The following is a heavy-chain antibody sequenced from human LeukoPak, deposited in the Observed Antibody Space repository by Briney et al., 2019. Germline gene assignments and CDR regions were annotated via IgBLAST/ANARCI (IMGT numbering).Heavy chain of an antibody. Sequence: GGSLRLSCAASGFTFSSYSMNWVRQAPGKGLEWVSSISSSSYIYYADSGKGRFTISRDNAKNSLYLKMTSLRDEDTAVYYCARDLPNYYDSSGYYGMLDYWGQGTLVTVSS. D-gene: IGHD3-22*01. J-gene: IGHJ4*02. CDR3: ARDLPNYYDSSGYYGMLDY. CDR1: GFTFSSYS. CDR2: ISSSSYI. V-gene: IGHV3-21*01.